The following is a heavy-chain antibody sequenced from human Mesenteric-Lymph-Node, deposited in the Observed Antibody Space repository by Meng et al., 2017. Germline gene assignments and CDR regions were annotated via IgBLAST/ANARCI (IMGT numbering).Heavy chain of an antibody. CDR1: GYSISSGYY. Sequence: SQTRSLTGAVSGYSISSGYYWDWIRQPPGKGLEWIGSIYHSGSTYYNPSLKSRVTMSVDTSKNQFSLKLSSVTAADTAVYYCARLWFGELSGWFDPWGQGTLVTVSS. CDR3: ARLWFGELSGWFDP. J-gene: IGHJ5*02. V-gene: IGHV4-38-2*01. D-gene: IGHD3-10*01. CDR2: IYHSGST.